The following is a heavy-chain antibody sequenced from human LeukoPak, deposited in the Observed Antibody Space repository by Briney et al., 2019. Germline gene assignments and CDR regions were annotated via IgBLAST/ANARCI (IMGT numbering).Heavy chain of an antibody. D-gene: IGHD3-22*01. CDR3: AKDDPVYYYDSSGYFAKTNGMDV. J-gene: IGHJ6*02. Sequence: PGGSLRLSCAASGFTFSSYAMSWVRQAPGKGLEWVSAISGSGGSIYYADSVKGRFTISRDNSKNTLYLQMNSLRAEDTAVYYCAKDDPVYYYDSSGYFAKTNGMDVWGQGTTVTVSS. CDR1: GFTFSSYA. CDR2: ISGSGGSI. V-gene: IGHV3-23*01.